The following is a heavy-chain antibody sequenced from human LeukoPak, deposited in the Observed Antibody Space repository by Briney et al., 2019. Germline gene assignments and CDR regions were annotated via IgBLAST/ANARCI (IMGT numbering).Heavy chain of an antibody. CDR2: IYYSGST. Sequence: SETLSLTCNVSGGSISSYYWSWIRQPPGKGLEWIGYIYYSGSTNYNPSLKSRVTISVDTSKNQFSLKLSSVTAADTAVYYCARAQWEYYYDSSGHTESYYYYYYGMDVWGQGTTVTVSS. V-gene: IGHV4-59*01. D-gene: IGHD3-22*01. J-gene: IGHJ6*02. CDR1: GGSISSYY. CDR3: ARAQWEYYYDSSGHTESYYYYYYGMDV.